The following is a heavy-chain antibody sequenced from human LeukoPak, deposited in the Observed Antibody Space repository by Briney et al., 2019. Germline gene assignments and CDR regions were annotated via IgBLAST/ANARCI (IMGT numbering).Heavy chain of an antibody. Sequence: ASVKVSCKASGGTFSSYAISWVRQAPGQGLEWMGGIIPIFGTANYAQKFQGRVTITTDESTSTAYMELSSLRSEDTAVYYCASSVVVPAVMTFDYWGQGTLVTVSS. CDR2: IIPIFGTA. V-gene: IGHV1-69*05. CDR3: ASSVVVPAVMTFDY. D-gene: IGHD2-2*01. J-gene: IGHJ4*02. CDR1: GGTFSSYA.